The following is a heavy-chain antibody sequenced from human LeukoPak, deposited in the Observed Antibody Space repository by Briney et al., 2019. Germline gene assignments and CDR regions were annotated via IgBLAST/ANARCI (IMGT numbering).Heavy chain of an antibody. J-gene: IGHJ4*02. CDR1: GYTFTSYY. CDR2: FDPEDGET. CDR3: ATLLGETYFFDF. D-gene: IGHD1-26*01. V-gene: IGHV1-24*01. Sequence: SSVKVSCKASGYTFTSYYMHWVRQAPGKGLEWMGGFDPEDGETIYAQSFKGRVTVTEDTSTDTVYMDLSSLRSEDTAVYYCATLLGETYFFDFWGQGTLVTVSS.